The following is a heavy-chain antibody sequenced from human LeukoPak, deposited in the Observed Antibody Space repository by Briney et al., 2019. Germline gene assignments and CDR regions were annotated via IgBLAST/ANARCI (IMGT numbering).Heavy chain of an antibody. CDR1: VFTFSNAW. J-gene: IGHJ2*01. CDR2: IKSKTDGGTT. V-gene: IGHV3-15*01. D-gene: IGHD6-19*01. Sequence: GGPLRLSCAASVFTFSNAWTSWVPQSPGKGLEWVGRIKSKTDGGTTDYAAPVKGRFTISRDDSKNTLYLQMNSLKTEDTAVYYCTTLLMESGWDYWYFDLWGRGTLVTVSS. CDR3: TTLLMESGWDYWYFDL.